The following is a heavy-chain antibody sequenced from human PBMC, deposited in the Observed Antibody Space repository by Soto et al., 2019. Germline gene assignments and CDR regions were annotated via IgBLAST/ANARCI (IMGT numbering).Heavy chain of an antibody. Sequence: ASVKVSFKFSGSTLSELSIHWVRQAPGKGLEWMGGFDPEYGETIYAQKFQGRVTMTEDTSTDTAYMELSSLRSEDTAVYYCATDFIYYYDSSGLAVDYWGQGTLVTVSS. D-gene: IGHD3-22*01. CDR2: FDPEYGET. J-gene: IGHJ4*02. CDR3: ATDFIYYYDSSGLAVDY. V-gene: IGHV1-24*01. CDR1: GSTLSELS.